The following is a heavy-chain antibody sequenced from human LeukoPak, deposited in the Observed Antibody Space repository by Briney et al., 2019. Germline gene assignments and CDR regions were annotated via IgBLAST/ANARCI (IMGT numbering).Heavy chain of an antibody. J-gene: IGHJ3*02. CDR3: ARDSYCGGDCSDAFDI. Sequence: ASVKVSCKASGYTFTSYAMNWVRQAPGQGLEWMGWINTNTGNPTYAQGFTGRFVFSLDTSVSTAYLQISSLKAEDTAVYYCARDSYCGGDCSDAFDIWGQGTMVTASS. CDR1: GYTFTSYA. V-gene: IGHV7-4-1*02. D-gene: IGHD2-21*02. CDR2: INTNTGNP.